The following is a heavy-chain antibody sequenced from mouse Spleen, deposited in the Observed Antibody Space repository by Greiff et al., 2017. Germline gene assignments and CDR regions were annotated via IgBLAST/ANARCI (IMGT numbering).Heavy chain of an antibody. V-gene: IGHV5-17*01. CDR1: GFTFSDYG. J-gene: IGHJ4*01. CDR3: ARPGYYGSSYGAMDY. Sequence: LMESGGGLVKPGGSLKLSCAASGFTFSDYGMHWVRQAPEKGLEWVAYISSGSSTIYYADTVKGRFTISRDNAKNTLFLQMTSLRSEDTAMYYCARPGYYGSSYGAMDYWGQGTSVTVSS. D-gene: IGHD1-1*01. CDR2: ISSGSSTI.